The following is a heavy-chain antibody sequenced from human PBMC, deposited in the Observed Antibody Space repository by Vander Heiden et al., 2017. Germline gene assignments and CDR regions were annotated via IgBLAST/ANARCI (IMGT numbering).Heavy chain of an antibody. D-gene: IGHD2-15*01. J-gene: IGHJ4*02. CDR3: AREGDCSGGSCLIFDY. Sequence: QVRLQESGPGLVKPSETLSLTCAVSGFSISSNFYWGWIRQPPGKGLEWIGTIYHSASTYYSPSLESRVTISIDTSKNQFSLRLSSVTAADTAVYYCAREGDCSGGSCLIFDYWGQGILVTVSS. V-gene: IGHV4-38-2*02. CDR2: IYHSAST. CDR1: GFSISSNFY.